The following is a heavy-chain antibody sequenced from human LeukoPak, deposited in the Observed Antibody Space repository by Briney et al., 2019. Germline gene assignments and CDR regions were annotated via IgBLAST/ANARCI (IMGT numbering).Heavy chain of an antibody. J-gene: IGHJ3*02. V-gene: IGHV4-39*07. CDR2: IYYSGST. CDR3: AREIRVVVREPTLGFDI. D-gene: IGHD2-2*01. Sequence: PSETLSLTCTVSGGSISSSSYYWGWIRQPPGKGLEWIGSIYYSGSTYYNPSLKSRVTMSVDTSKNQFSLKLSSVTAADTAVYYCAREIRVVVREPTLGFDIWGQGTMVTVSS. CDR1: GGSISSSSYY.